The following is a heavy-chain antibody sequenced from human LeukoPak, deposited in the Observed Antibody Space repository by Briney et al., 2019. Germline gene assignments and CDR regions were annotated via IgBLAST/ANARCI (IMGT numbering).Heavy chain of an antibody. CDR2: ISSSGTTI. CDR3: ARDHYCSGGSCPIDY. D-gene: IGHD2-15*01. Sequence: GGSLRLSCAASGFSFSSYEMNWVRQAPGKGLEWVSYISSSGTTIYYADSVKGRFTVSRDNAKNSLYLQMNSLRAEDTAVYYCARDHYCSGGSCPIDYWGQGTLVTVSS. J-gene: IGHJ4*02. V-gene: IGHV3-48*03. CDR1: GFSFSSYE.